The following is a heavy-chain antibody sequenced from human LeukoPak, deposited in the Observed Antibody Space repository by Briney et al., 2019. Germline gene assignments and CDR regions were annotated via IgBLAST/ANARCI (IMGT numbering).Heavy chain of an antibody. D-gene: IGHD3-10*01. J-gene: IGHJ4*02. CDR1: GFTFSSYA. V-gene: IGHV3-23*01. Sequence: PGGSLRLSCAASGFTFSSYAMSWVRQAPGKGLEWVSAISGSGGSTYYADSVKGRFTISRDNSKNTLYLQTNSLRAEDTAVYYCATETPGYYGSGSYYNEPFFDYWGQGTLVTVSS. CDR2: ISGSGGST. CDR3: ATETPGYYGSGSYYNEPFFDY.